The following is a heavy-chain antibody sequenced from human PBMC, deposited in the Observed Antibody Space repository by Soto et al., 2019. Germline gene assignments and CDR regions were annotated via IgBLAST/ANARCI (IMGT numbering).Heavy chain of an antibody. V-gene: IGHV3-15*07. CDR1: GFTFITAW. D-gene: IGHD2-15*01. CDR2: IKSKDAGATT. CDR3: TADLPGHGGGYEFDY. Sequence: GGSLRLSCAASGFTFITAWMNWVRQAPGKGLKWVGRIKSKDAGATTDYTAPVKGRFTISRDDSENTLYLQMNSLTTEDTSVFYCTADLPGHGGGYEFDYWGQGTLVTVSS. J-gene: IGHJ4*01.